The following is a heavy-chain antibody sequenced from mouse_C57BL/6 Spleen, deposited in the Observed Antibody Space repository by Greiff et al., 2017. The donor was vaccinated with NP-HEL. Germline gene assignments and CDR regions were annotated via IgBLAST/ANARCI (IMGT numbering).Heavy chain of an antibody. V-gene: IGHV1-55*01. CDR1: GYTFTSYW. Sequence: QVQLQQPGAELVKPGASVKMSCKASGYTFTSYWITWVKQRPGQGLEWIGDIYPGSGSTNYNEKFKSKATLTVDTSSSTAYRQLSRLTSEESAVYYCAYGNRQYFDYWGQCTTLTVSS. CDR3: AYGNRQYFDY. CDR2: IYPGSGST. J-gene: IGHJ2*01. D-gene: IGHD2-10*02.